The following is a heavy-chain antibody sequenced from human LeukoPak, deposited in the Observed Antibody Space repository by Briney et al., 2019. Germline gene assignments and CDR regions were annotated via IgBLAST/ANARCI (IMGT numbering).Heavy chain of an antibody. Sequence: ASVKVSCKASGYTFTGYYIHWVRQAPGQGLEWMGRISPKSGGTNYAQKFQGRVTMTSDTSISTAYMELSRLRSDDTAVYYCARDGNTSPYYMDVWGKGTTVTVSS. CDR2: ISPKSGGT. D-gene: IGHD2-2*01. V-gene: IGHV1-2*06. CDR3: ARDGNTSPYYMDV. CDR1: GYTFTGYY. J-gene: IGHJ6*03.